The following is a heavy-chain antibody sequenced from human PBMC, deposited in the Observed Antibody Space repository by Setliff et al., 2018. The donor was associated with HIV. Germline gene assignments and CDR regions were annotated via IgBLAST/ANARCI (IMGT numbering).Heavy chain of an antibody. V-gene: IGHV1-3*01. CDR2: INAGNGNT. Sequence: ASVKVSCKASGYTFTSYAMHWVRQAPGQRLEWMGWINAGNGNTKYSQTFQDRVTMSRDTSTSTVYMELSSLRSEDTAVYYCARVDHVVTDGFDIWGQGTMVTVSS. CDR1: GYTFTSYA. J-gene: IGHJ3*02. D-gene: IGHD2-21*02. CDR3: ARVDHVVTDGFDI.